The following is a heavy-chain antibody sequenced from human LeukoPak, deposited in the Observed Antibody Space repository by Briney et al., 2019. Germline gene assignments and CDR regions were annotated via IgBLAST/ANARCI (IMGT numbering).Heavy chain of an antibody. V-gene: IGHV3-7*05. CDR1: GFAFSSSW. D-gene: IGHD5-12*01. CDR2: MNPDGSTK. CDR3: ARDSGYSAFDY. Sequence: GGSLRLSCAASGFAFSSSWMAWVREAPGKGLEWVANMNPDGSTKNYVDSVRGRFTISRDNAKNSLYLQMNSLRADDTAVYYCARDSGYSAFDYWGQGTLVTVSS. J-gene: IGHJ4*02.